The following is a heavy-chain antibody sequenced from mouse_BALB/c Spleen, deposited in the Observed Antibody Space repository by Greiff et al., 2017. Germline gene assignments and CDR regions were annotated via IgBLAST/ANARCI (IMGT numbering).Heavy chain of an antibody. CDR3: ARGYGNYPWFAY. V-gene: IGHV3-2*02. J-gene: IGHJ3*01. CDR1: GYSITSDYA. D-gene: IGHD2-10*02. CDR2: ISYSGST. Sequence: DVQLQESGPGLVKPSQSLSLTCTVTGYSITSDYAWNWIRQFPGNKLEWMGYISYSGSTSYNPSLKSRISITRDTSKNQFFLQLNSVTTEDTATYYCARGYGNYPWFAYWGQGTLVTVSA.